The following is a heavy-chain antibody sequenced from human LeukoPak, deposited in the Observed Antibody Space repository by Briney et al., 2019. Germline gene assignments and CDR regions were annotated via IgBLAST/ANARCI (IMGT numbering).Heavy chain of an antibody. Sequence: GRSLRLSCAASGFTFSSSGMHWVRQAPRKGLEWLGLIAYDGNNKNYADSVKGRFTISRDNSKNTVFLQMNSLRTEDTAVYYCAKWRRGHYYGSGTELDYWGQGTLVTVSS. J-gene: IGHJ4*02. CDR2: IAYDGNNK. CDR3: AKWRRGHYYGSGTELDY. V-gene: IGHV3-30*18. D-gene: IGHD3-10*01. CDR1: GFTFSSSG.